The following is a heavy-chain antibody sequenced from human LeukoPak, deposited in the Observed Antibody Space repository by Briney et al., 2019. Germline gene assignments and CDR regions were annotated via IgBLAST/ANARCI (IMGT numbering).Heavy chain of an antibody. CDR1: GFTFSSYE. J-gene: IGHJ3*02. Sequence: GGSLRLSCAASGFTFSSYEMNWVRQAPGKGLEWVSYISSSGSTIYYADSVKGRFTISRDNAKNSLYLQMNSLRAEDTAVYYCAKKGYSTDAFDIWGQGTMVTVSS. D-gene: IGHD2-8*01. CDR2: ISSSGSTI. V-gene: IGHV3-48*03. CDR3: AKKGYSTDAFDI.